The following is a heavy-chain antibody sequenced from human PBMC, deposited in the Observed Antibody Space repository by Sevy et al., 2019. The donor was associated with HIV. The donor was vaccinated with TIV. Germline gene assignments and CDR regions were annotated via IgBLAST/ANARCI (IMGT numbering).Heavy chain of an antibody. CDR3: ARESYDSRTGPVDYDYGMDA. D-gene: IGHD3-3*01. CDR1: GYSFSDNGYY. V-gene: IGHV1-2*02. J-gene: IGHJ6*02. CDR2: INPKSGST. Sequence: ASVKVSCKASGYSFSDNGYYIHWVRQAPGQGLEWMGWINPKSGSTNYAQKFQGRVSMTRDTSVSTANMVMSRLVSDDTAVYYCARESYDSRTGPVDYDYGMDAWGQATTVTVSS.